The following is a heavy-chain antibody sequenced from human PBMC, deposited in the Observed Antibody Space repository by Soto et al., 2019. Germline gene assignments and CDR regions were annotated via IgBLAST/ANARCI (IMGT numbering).Heavy chain of an antibody. J-gene: IGHJ4*02. D-gene: IGHD2-21*02. V-gene: IGHV2-5*02. CDR1: GFSLSTSGVG. Sequence: ITLKDSGPTLVKPPQTLTLPGTSSGFSLSTSGVGVGWIGHPPGKAREWLALIYWDDDKRYSPSLKSRLTITKDTSKNQVVLTMTNMDPVDTATYYCAHRLFYGGNSDVDYWGQGTLVTVSS. CDR3: AHRLFYGGNSDVDY. CDR2: IYWDDDK.